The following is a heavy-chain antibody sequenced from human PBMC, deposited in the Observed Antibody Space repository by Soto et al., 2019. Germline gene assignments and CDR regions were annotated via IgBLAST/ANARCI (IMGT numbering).Heavy chain of an antibody. Sequence: GSLRLSCAASGVTFSSYSMNWVRQAPGKGLEWVSYISSSSSTIYYADSVKGRFTISRDNAKNSLYLQMNSLRDEDTAVYYCARVVGYFDWLPAPHFDYWGQGTLVTVSS. CDR3: ARVVGYFDWLPAPHFDY. CDR2: ISSSSSTI. V-gene: IGHV3-48*02. D-gene: IGHD3-9*01. CDR1: GVTFSSYS. J-gene: IGHJ4*02.